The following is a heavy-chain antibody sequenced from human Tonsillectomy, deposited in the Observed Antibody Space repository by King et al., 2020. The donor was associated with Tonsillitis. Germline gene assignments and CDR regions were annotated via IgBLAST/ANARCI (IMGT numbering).Heavy chain of an antibody. J-gene: IGHJ4*02. D-gene: IGHD6-13*01. CDR2: VNPNSGGT. CDR3: AKPSSWFFDS. CDR1: GYPFTGYY. Sequence: QLVQSGAEVKKPGASVKVSCKASGYPFTGYYMHWVRQAPGQGLEWMGWVNPNSGGTTFAQKFQDRVTMTTDTTINTAYMEVSRLTSDDTAVYYCAKPSSWFFDSWGQGTLVTVSS. V-gene: IGHV1-2*02.